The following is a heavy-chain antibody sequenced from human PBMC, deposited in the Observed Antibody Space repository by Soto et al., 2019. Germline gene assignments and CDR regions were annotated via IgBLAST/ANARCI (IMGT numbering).Heavy chain of an antibody. CDR2: IWYDGGSK. V-gene: IGHV3-33*06. CDR3: AKDHIPRYCSSTSCHNWFDP. J-gene: IGHJ5*02. CDR1: GFTFSSYG. D-gene: IGHD2-2*01. Sequence: GGSLRLCCAASGFTFSSYGMHWVRQAPGKGLEWVAVIWYDGGSKYYADSVKGRFTISRDNSKNTLYLQMNSLRAEDTAVYYCAKDHIPRYCSSTSCHNWFDPWGQGTLVTVSS.